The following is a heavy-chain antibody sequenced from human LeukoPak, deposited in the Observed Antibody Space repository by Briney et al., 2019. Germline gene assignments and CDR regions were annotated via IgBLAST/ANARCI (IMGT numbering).Heavy chain of an antibody. Sequence: SQTPSLTCAISGDTVSSNSAAWNWIRQSPSRGLEWQGRTYYRSKWYNNYAVSVKSRITINPDTSKNQFSLQLNSVTPEDTAVYFCARDQVMLNWFDPWGQGTLVTVSS. D-gene: IGHD2-21*01. V-gene: IGHV6-1*01. J-gene: IGHJ5*02. CDR1: GDTVSSNSAA. CDR2: TYYRSKWYN. CDR3: ARDQVMLNWFDP.